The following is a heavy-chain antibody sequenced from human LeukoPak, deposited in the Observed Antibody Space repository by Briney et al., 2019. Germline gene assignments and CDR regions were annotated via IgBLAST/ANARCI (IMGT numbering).Heavy chain of an antibody. D-gene: IGHD3-10*01. CDR3: ARGGEGPDI. J-gene: IGHJ3*02. CDR2: ISYDGSNK. V-gene: IGHV3-30*03. Sequence: GGSLRLSCAASGFTFSSYGMHWVRQAPGKGLEWVAVISYDGSNKYYADSVKGRFTISRDNSKNTLYLQMNSLRAEDTAVYYCARGGEGPDIWGQGTMVTVSS. CDR1: GFTFSSYG.